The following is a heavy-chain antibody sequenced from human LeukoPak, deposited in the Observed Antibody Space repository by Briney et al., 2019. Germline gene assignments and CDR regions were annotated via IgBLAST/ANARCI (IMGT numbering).Heavy chain of an antibody. D-gene: IGHD6-13*01. CDR2: ISYDGSNK. V-gene: IGHV3-30*04. CDR3: ARPDSSSWPHYFDY. CDR1: GFTLSSYA. Sequence: GGSLRLSCAASGFTLSSYAMHWVRQAPGKGLEWVAVISYDGSNKYYADSVKGRFTISRDNSKNTLYLQMNSLRAEDTAVYYCARPDSSSWPHYFDYWGQGTLVTVSS. J-gene: IGHJ4*02.